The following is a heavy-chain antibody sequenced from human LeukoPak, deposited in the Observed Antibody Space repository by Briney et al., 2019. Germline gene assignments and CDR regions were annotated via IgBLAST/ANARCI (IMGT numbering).Heavy chain of an antibody. CDR2: IYYSGST. V-gene: IGHV4-39*01. J-gene: IGHJ5*02. D-gene: IGHD6-6*01. CDR3: ARSSIAARPIFNWFDP. CDR1: GGSISSSSYY. Sequence: SETLSLTCTVSGGSISSSSYYWGWIRQPPGKGLEWIGSIYYSGSTYYNPSLKSRVTISVDTSKNQFSLKLSSVTAADTAVYYCARSSIAARPIFNWFDPWGLGTLVTVSS.